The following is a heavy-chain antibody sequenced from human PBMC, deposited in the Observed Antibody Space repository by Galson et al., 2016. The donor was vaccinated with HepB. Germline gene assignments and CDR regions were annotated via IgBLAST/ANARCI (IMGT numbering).Heavy chain of an antibody. CDR3: AKQRGGGWFDH. Sequence: SLRLSCAASGFTFSSYGMHWVRQAPGKGLEWVAVISYDGTNKYFADSVKGRFTISRDNSKNMLYLQMSSLRPEDTAVYYCAKQRGGGWFDHWGQGTLVTVSS. V-gene: IGHV3-30*18. CDR1: GFTFSSYG. CDR2: ISYDGTNK. J-gene: IGHJ5*02. D-gene: IGHD3-16*01.